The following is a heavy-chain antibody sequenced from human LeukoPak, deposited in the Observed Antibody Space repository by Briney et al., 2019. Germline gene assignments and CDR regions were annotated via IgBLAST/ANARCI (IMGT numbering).Heavy chain of an antibody. CDR3: ASGSHFQPTDY. J-gene: IGHJ4*02. CDR1: GGSISSHY. D-gene: IGHD1-14*01. CDR2: IYYSGST. V-gene: IGHV4-59*11. Sequence: SETLSLTCTVSGGSISSHYWSWIRQPPGKGLEWIGYIYYSGSTNYNPSLRSRVTISVDTSKNQFSLKLSSVTAADTAVYYCASGSHFQPTDYWGQGTLVTVSS.